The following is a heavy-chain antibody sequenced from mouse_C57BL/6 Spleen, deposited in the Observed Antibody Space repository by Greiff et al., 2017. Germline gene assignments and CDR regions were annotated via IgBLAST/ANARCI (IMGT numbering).Heavy chain of an antibody. CDR2: IYPGSGST. V-gene: IGHV1-55*01. D-gene: IGHD1-1*01. J-gene: IGHJ4*01. CDR1: GYTFTSYW. Sequence: VQRVESGAELVKPGASVKMSCKASGYTFTSYWITWVKQRPGQGLEWIGDIYPGSGSTNYNEKFKSKATLTVDTSSSTAYMQLSSLTSEDSAVYYCARGDYGSTYAMDYWGQGTSVTVSS. CDR3: ARGDYGSTYAMDY.